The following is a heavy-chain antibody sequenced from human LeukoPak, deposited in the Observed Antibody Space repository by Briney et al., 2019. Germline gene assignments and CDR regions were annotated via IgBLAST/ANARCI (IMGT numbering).Heavy chain of an antibody. CDR3: AKDPYDSSGCYFPGAFDI. Sequence: GGSLRLSCAASGFTFSSYGMHWVRQAPGKGLEWVAVISYDGSNKYYADSVKGRFTISRDNSKNTLYLQMNSLRAEDTAVYYCAKDPYDSSGCYFPGAFDIWGQGTMVTVSS. V-gene: IGHV3-30*18. J-gene: IGHJ3*02. CDR1: GFTFSSYG. D-gene: IGHD3-22*01. CDR2: ISYDGSNK.